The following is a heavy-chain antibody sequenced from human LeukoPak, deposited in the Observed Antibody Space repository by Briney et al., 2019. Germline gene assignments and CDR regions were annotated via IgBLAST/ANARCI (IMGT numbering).Heavy chain of an antibody. V-gene: IGHV3-23*01. CDR2: ISGSGGST. CDR1: GFTFSSYA. D-gene: IGHD3-22*01. J-gene: IGHJ4*02. Sequence: GGSLRLSCAASGFTFSSYAMSWVRQAPGKGLEWVSAISGSGGSTYYADSVKGRFTISRDNSKNTLYLQMNSLRAGDTAVYYCAKDGSGWDYDRSGYYYDYWGQGTLVTVSS. CDR3: AKDGSGWDYDRSGYYYDY.